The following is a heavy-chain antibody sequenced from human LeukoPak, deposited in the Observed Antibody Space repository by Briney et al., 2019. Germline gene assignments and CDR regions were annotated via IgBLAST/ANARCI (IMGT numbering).Heavy chain of an antibody. D-gene: IGHD1-26*01. CDR1: GFTFSNYA. V-gene: IGHV3-30-3*01. CDR2: ISYDGSNK. CDR3: ARPQSKWELLSYFAY. Sequence: GGSLRLSCAASGFTFSNYAMHWVRQAPGKGLEWVAVISYDGSNKYYTDSVKGRFTISRDNSKNTLYLQMSGLRAEDTSMYYCARPQSKWELLSYFAYWGQGTLVTVSS. J-gene: IGHJ4*02.